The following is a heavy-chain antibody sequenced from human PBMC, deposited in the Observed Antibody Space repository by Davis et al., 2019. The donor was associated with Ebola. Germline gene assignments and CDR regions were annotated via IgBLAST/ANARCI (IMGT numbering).Heavy chain of an antibody. J-gene: IGHJ4*02. CDR2: IYLGDSDT. V-gene: IGHV5-51*01. CDR1: GDTFTSYW. D-gene: IGHD3-22*01. Sequence: GGSLRLSCKGSGDTFTSYWIGWVRQMPGKGLEWMGIIYLGDSDTRYSPSFQGQVTISADKSINTAYLQWSSLKASDTAMYYCARPSSGYEASFDYWGQGTLVTVSS. CDR3: ARPSSGYEASFDY.